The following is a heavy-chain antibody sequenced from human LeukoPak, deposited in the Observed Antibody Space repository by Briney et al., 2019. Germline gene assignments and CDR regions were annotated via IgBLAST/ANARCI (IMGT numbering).Heavy chain of an antibody. CDR1: GFTVSSNY. CDR2: IYSGGST. J-gene: IGHJ3*02. V-gene: IGHV3-53*01. CDR3: AKGEGGYDSSGYYRDDAFDI. Sequence: GGSLRLSCAASGFTVSSNYMSWVRQAPGKGLEWVSIIYSGGSTFYADSVKGRFTISRDNSKNTLYLQMNSLRAEDTAVYYCAKGEGGYDSSGYYRDDAFDIWGQGTMVTVSS. D-gene: IGHD3-22*01.